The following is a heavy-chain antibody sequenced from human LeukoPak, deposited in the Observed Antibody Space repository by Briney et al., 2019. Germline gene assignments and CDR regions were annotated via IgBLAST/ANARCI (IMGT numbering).Heavy chain of an antibody. CDR3: AKYCSGGSCYGILDY. Sequence: PGGSLRLSCAASGFTFSSYAMSWVRQPPGKGLEWVSAISGSGGSTYYADSVKGRFTISRDNSKNTLYLQMNSLRAEDTAVYYCAKYCSGGSCYGILDYWGQGTLVTVSS. D-gene: IGHD2-15*01. CDR2: ISGSGGST. CDR1: GFTFSSYA. V-gene: IGHV3-23*01. J-gene: IGHJ4*02.